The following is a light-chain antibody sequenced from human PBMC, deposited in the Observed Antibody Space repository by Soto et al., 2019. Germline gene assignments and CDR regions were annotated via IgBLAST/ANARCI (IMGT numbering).Light chain of an antibody. CDR2: AAS. J-gene: IGKJ5*01. V-gene: IGKV1-8*01. CDR3: QQYYSYPPT. CDR1: QGISSY. Sequence: AIRMTRSPSSLSASTGVRVTITCRASQGISSYLAWYQQKPGKAPKLLIYAASTLQSGVPSRFSGSGSGTDFTLTISCLQSEDFATYYCQQYYSYPPTFGQGTRLEIK.